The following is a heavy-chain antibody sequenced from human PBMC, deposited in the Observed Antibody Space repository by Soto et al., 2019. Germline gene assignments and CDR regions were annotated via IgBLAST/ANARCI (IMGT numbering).Heavy chain of an antibody. CDR1: GFTFSSYD. CDR3: ARARRSGYYSWFDP. V-gene: IGHV3-13*01. D-gene: IGHD3-22*01. Sequence: EVQLVESGGGLVQPGGSLRLSCAASGFTFSSYDMHWVRQATGKGLEWVSAIGTAGDTYYPGSVKGRFTISRENAKNSLYLQMNSLRAGDTAVYYCARARRSGYYSWFDPWGQGTLVTVSS. CDR2: IGTAGDT. J-gene: IGHJ5*02.